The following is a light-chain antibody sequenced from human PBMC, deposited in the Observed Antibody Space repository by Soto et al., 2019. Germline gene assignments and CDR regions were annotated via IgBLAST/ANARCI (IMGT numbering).Light chain of an antibody. CDR1: SGDVGGYYY. Sequence: QSALTQPASVSGSPGQSITISCTGTSGDVGGYYYVSWYQQLPGKAPKLMISEVSNRPSGVSNRFSGSKSGNTASLTISGLQAEDEADYYCNSYTRFSTYVFGTGTKLTVL. CDR2: EVS. V-gene: IGLV2-14*01. CDR3: NSYTRFSTYV. J-gene: IGLJ1*01.